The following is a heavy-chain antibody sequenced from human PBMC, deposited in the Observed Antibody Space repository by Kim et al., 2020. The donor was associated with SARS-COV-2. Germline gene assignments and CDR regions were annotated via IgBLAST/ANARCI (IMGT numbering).Heavy chain of an antibody. Sequence: GGSLRLSCAASGFTFDDYAMHWVRQAPGKGLEWVSGISWNSGSIGYADSVKGRFTISRANAKNSLYLQMNSLRAEDTALYDCAKDGALRYFDWLVFDYWGQGTLGNVSS. CDR2: ISWNSGSI. D-gene: IGHD3-9*01. CDR1: GFTFDDYA. V-gene: IGHV3-9*01. CDR3: AKDGALRYFDWLVFDY. J-gene: IGHJ4*02.